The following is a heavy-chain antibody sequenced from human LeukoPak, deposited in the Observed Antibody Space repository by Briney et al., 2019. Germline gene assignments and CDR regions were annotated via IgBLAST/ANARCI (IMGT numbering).Heavy chain of an antibody. Sequence: KTGGSLRLSCAASGFTFSDYYMTWIRQAPGKGLEGVSYIGGSGPTIYYADSVEGRFTVSRDNAKNSLHLQMNSLRAEDTAVYYCARDRSGYYHGLDYWGQGILVTVSS. CDR1: GFTFSDYY. D-gene: IGHD3-22*01. J-gene: IGHJ4*02. CDR3: ARDRSGYYHGLDY. V-gene: IGHV3-11*01. CDR2: IGGSGPTI.